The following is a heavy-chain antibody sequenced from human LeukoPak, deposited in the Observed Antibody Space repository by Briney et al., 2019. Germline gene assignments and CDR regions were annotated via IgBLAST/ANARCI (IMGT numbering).Heavy chain of an antibody. D-gene: IGHD3-10*01. CDR2: ITSSSSYI. Sequence: GGSLRLSCAASGFTFTSYNMNWVRQAPGKGLEWVSSITSSSSYIYYADSVKGRFTISRDNAKNSLHLQVNSLRAEDTAVYYCVRERFHGSGAPKFDFWGQGTLVTVSS. CDR1: GFTFTSYN. V-gene: IGHV3-21*06. J-gene: IGHJ4*02. CDR3: VRERFHGSGAPKFDF.